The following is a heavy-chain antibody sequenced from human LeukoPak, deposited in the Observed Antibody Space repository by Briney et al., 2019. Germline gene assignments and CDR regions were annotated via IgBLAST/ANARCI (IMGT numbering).Heavy chain of an antibody. Sequence: SVKVSCKASGGTFSSYAISWVRQAPGQGLEWMGGIIPIFGTANYAQKFQGRVTITTDESTSTAYMELSSLRSEDTAVYYCARGAPDCSGGSCYRSDYYYYMDVWGKGTTVTVSS. CDR2: IIPIFGTA. J-gene: IGHJ6*03. CDR1: GGTFSSYA. D-gene: IGHD2-15*01. V-gene: IGHV1-69*05. CDR3: ARGAPDCSGGSCYRSDYYYYMDV.